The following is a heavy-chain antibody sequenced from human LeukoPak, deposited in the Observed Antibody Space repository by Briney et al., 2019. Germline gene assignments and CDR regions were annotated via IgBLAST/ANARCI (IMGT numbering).Heavy chain of an antibody. Sequence: GGSLRLSCAASGFTFSNAWMSWVRQAPGKGLEWVSVIYSGGSTYYADSVKGRFTISRDNSKNTLYLQMNSLRAEDTAVYYCARVASGIAVAGHWGQGTLVTVSS. CDR1: GFTFSNAW. V-gene: IGHV3-66*02. CDR3: ARVASGIAVAGH. CDR2: IYSGGST. J-gene: IGHJ4*02. D-gene: IGHD6-19*01.